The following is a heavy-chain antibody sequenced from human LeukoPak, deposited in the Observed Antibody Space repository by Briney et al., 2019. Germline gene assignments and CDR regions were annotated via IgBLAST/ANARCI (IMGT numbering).Heavy chain of an antibody. D-gene: IGHD1-14*01. V-gene: IGHV1-8*01. Sequence: ASVKVSCKASGYTFTTYEIIWVRQATGQRPEYTGWMNPNTGDTGYAQEFQGRLTLTRDISISTAYMELSSLRSADSAVYYCTRGDRTSWFYWGQGTLVTVSS. CDR3: TRGDRTSWFY. CDR1: GYTFTTYE. CDR2: MNPNTGDT. J-gene: IGHJ4*02.